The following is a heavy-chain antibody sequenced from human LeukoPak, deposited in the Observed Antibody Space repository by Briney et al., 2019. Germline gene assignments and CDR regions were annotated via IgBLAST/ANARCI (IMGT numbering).Heavy chain of an antibody. D-gene: IGHD2/OR15-2a*01. V-gene: IGHV1-8*01. Sequence: ASVKVSCKASGYNFRNYDINWVRQATGQGLEWMGWINPNSGNTGYAEKFQGRVTLTMYTSTSTAYMEIGSLRSEDTAVYYCARAEVSSDSFYHHGMDVWGQGTTVTVSS. J-gene: IGHJ6*02. CDR1: GYNFRNYD. CDR2: INPNSGNT. CDR3: ARAEVSSDSFYHHGMDV.